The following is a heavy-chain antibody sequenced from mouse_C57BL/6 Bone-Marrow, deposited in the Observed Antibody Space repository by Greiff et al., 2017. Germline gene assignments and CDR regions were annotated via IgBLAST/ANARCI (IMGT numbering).Heavy chain of an antibody. CDR1: GYTFTSYW. CDR3: ARGVY. CDR2: IDPSDSYT. J-gene: IGHJ2*01. Sequence: QVQLQQPGAELVRPGTSVKLSCKASGYTFTSYWMHWVKQRPGQGLEWIGVIDPSDSYTNYNQQFKGKATLTVDTSSSTAFMQLSSLTSEDSAVYYCARGVYWGQGTTLTVSS. V-gene: IGHV1-59*01.